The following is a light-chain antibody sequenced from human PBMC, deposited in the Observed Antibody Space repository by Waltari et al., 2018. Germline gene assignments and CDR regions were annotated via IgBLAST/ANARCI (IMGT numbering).Light chain of an antibody. CDR2: GAS. CDR3: QQYDISPLT. Sequence: EIVLTQSPGTLSLSPGDRATLSCRARQTDMTTYLAWYQQKPGQAPPLLIYGASSRATVIPDRFSGSGSGTDFSLTISSLEPEHFAVYYGQQYDISPLTFGGGTKVEIK. V-gene: IGKV3-20*01. CDR1: QTDMTTY. J-gene: IGKJ4*01.